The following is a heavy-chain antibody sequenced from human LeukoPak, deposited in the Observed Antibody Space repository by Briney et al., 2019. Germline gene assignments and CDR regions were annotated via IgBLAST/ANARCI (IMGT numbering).Heavy chain of an antibody. Sequence: SETLSLTCAVYGGSFSGYYWSWIRQPPGKGLEWIGEINHSGSTNYNPSLKSRVTISVDTSKNQFSLKLSSVTAADTAVYYRARGGLFSGWTSSSYYFDYWGQGTLVTVSS. CDR1: GGSFSGYY. CDR2: INHSGST. J-gene: IGHJ4*02. D-gene: IGHD6-19*01. V-gene: IGHV4-34*01. CDR3: ARGGLFSGWTSSSYYFDY.